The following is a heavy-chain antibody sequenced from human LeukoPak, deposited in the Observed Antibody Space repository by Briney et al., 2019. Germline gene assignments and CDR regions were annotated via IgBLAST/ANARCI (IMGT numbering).Heavy chain of an antibody. CDR2: IYPGDSDT. D-gene: IGHD5-18*01. CDR3: ATLGYSYGYYYFDY. Sequence: GESLKISCKGSGYSFTSYWIGWVRQMPGKGLEWMGIIYPGDSDTRYSPSFQGQVTISADKSITPAYLQWSSMKASDTAMYYCATLGYSYGYYYFDYWGQGTLVTVSS. V-gene: IGHV5-51*01. J-gene: IGHJ4*02. CDR1: GYSFTSYW.